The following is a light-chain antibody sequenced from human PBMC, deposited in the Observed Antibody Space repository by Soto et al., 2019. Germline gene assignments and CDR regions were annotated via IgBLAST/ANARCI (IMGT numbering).Light chain of an antibody. CDR3: QHYKSATWT. CDR1: QGIRNY. Sequence: DIQMTQSPSSLSASVGDRVTITCRASQGIRNYLAWYQQKPGKVPKLLVYAASTLQSGVPSRFSGSGSCTDFTLPISSLQPADVATDDCQHYKSATWTFGPGTKVDIK. V-gene: IGKV1-27*01. CDR2: AAS. J-gene: IGKJ1*01.